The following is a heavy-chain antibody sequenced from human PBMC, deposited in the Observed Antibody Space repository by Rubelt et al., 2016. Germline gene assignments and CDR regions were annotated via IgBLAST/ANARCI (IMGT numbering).Heavy chain of an antibody. D-gene: IGHD2-2*03. CDR3: ARVPAGYCSSTSCYVSDY. Sequence: QVQLVQSGAEVKKPGASVKVSCKVSGYTLTELSMHWVRQAPGKGLEWRGGFDPEDGETIYAQKFQGRGTVTEDTSTETAYMELSSLRSEDTAAYYCARVPAGYCSSTSCYVSDYWGQGTLVTVSS. CDR2: FDPEDGET. CDR1: GYTLTELS. V-gene: IGHV1-24*01. J-gene: IGHJ4*02.